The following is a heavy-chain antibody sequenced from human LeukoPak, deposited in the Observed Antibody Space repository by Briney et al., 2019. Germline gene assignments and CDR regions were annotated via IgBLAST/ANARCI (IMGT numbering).Heavy chain of an antibody. CDR2: INPNSGGT. J-gene: IGHJ3*02. V-gene: IGHV1-2*02. CDR1: GYTFTGYY. D-gene: IGHD3-3*01. CDR3: AREGNSYDFWSGYSAPLDI. Sequence: GGPVKVSCKASGYTFTGYYMHWVRQAPGQGLEWMGWINPNSGGTNYAQKFQGRVTMTRDTSISTAYMELSRLRSDDTAVYYCAREGNSYDFWSGYSAPLDIWGQGTMVTVSS.